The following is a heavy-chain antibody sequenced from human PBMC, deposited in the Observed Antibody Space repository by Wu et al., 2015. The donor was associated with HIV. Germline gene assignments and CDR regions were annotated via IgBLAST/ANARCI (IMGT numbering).Heavy chain of an antibody. Sequence: QVQLVQSGAEVKKPGSSVKISCKASGGTFSSYAFSWVRQAPGRGLEWMGWMDPKSGSAAFGRNFQGRVSMTRNNSISTAYMDLSRVTSDDTAIYYCARVGVLLTSAQLLEYFQHWGQGTRVVVSS. CDR2: MDPKSGSA. CDR1: GGTFSSYA. D-gene: IGHD5-24*01. J-gene: IGHJ1*01. CDR3: ARVGVLLTSAQLLEYFQH. V-gene: IGHV1-8*02.